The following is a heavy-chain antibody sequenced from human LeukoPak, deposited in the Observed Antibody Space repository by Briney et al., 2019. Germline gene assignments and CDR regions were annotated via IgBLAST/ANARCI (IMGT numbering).Heavy chain of an antibody. D-gene: IGHD2-15*01. CDR2: INHSGIT. CDR1: GFTVSSDY. Sequence: GSLRLSCAASGFTVSSDYMSWIRQPPGKGLEWIGEINHSGITNYHPSLKSRVTISVDTSKNQFSLKLTSVTAADTAVYYCARGTVVFPAWGQGTTVTVSS. V-gene: IGHV4-34*01. CDR3: ARGTVVFPA. J-gene: IGHJ6*02.